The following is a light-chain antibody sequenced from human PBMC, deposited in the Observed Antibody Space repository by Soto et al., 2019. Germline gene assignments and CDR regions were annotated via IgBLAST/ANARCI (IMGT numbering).Light chain of an antibody. CDR1: QSLLHSNGYNY. CDR3: MQALQTPL. V-gene: IGKV2-28*01. Sequence: DIVMTQSPLSLPVTPGEPASISCRSSQSLLHSNGYNYLDWYLQKPGQSPQLLIYLGSNRASGVPDRVRCSGSGTDFTPKISRVEAEDVGVYYCMQALQTPLFGGGTKVEIK. J-gene: IGKJ4*01. CDR2: LGS.